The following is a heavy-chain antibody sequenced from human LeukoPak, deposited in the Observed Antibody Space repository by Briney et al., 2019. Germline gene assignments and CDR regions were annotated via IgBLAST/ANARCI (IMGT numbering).Heavy chain of an antibody. CDR1: GFTFSSYG. V-gene: IGHV3-30*02. J-gene: IGHJ5*02. CDR3: ARDVYPAIAVAGLDP. Sequence: GGSLRLSCAASGFTFSSYGMHWVRQAPGKGLEWVAFIRYDGSNKYYADSVKGRFTISRDNAKNTLYLQMNSLRAEDTAVYYCARDVYPAIAVAGLDPWGQGTLVTVSS. D-gene: IGHD6-13*01. CDR2: IRYDGSNK.